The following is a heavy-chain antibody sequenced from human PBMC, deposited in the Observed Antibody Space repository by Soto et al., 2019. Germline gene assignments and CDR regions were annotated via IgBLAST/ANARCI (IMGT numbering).Heavy chain of an antibody. CDR1: GGSISSSSYY. CDR2: IYYSGST. V-gene: IGHV4-39*01. CDR3: ARHPPGIAVAGPNWFDP. D-gene: IGHD6-19*01. Sequence: SETLSLTCTVSGGSISSSSYYWGWIRQPPGKGLEWIGSIYYSGSTYYNPSLKSRVTISVDTSKNQFSLKLSSVTAADTAVYYCARHPPGIAVAGPNWFDPWGQGTLVTVSS. J-gene: IGHJ5*02.